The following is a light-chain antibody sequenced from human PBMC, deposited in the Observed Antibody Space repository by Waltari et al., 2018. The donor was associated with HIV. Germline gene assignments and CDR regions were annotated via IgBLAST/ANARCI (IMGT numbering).Light chain of an antibody. Sequence: QSELTQPPSASGTPGQMVTISCSGSSSNIGSYTVNWYQQLPGTAPKLLIYANHQRPSGVPDRFSGSQSDTSASLAIGGLQSEDEADYYCATWDASLSGPVFGGGTKLTVL. CDR1: SSNIGSYT. CDR3: ATWDASLSGPV. CDR2: ANH. J-gene: IGLJ2*01. V-gene: IGLV1-44*01.